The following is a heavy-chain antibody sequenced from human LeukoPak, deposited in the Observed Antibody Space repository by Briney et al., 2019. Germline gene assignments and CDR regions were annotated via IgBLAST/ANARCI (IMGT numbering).Heavy chain of an antibody. J-gene: IGHJ4*02. Sequence: GGSLRLSCAASGFTFSSYAMSWVRQAPGKGLEWVSAISGSGGSTYYADSVKGRCTTSRDNSKNTLYLQMNSLRAEDTAVYYCAKKASSWPYFDYWGQGTLVTVSS. D-gene: IGHD6-13*01. CDR3: AKKASSWPYFDY. V-gene: IGHV3-23*01. CDR2: ISGSGGST. CDR1: GFTFSSYA.